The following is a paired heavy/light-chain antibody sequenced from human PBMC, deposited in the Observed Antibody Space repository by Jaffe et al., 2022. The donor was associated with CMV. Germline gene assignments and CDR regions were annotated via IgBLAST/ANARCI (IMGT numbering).Light chain of an antibody. V-gene: IGLV2-8*01. J-gene: IGLJ2*01. CDR2: EVN. CDR1: SNDVGTYNY. CDR3: SSYAGSNNLRV. Sequence: QSALTQPPSASGSPGQSVTISCTGTSNDVGTYNYVSWYQQHPGKAPKLMIYEVNRRPSGVPDRFSGSKSGNTASLTVSGLQAEDEADYYCSSYAGSNNLRVFGGGTKLTVL.
Heavy chain of an antibody. CDR1: GFSLPSSGMC. CDR3: ARGIAYYYGMDV. V-gene: IGHV2-70*01. Sequence: VTLRESGPALVKPTQTLTLTCAFSGFSLPSSGMCVSWLRQPPGKALEWLALIDWDGDKYYSASLKTRLTISKDTSKNQVVLTMTDMDPVDTATYYCARGIAYYYGMDVWGQGTTVTVSS. J-gene: IGHJ6*02. CDR2: IDWDGDK.